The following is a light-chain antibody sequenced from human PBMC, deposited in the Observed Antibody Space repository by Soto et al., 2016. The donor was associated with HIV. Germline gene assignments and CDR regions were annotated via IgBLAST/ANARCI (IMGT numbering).Light chain of an antibody. CDR3: QQLKSYPLT. V-gene: IGKV1-9*01. CDR2: DAS. J-gene: IGKJ4*01. Sequence: DIQMTQSPSSLSASVGDRVTITCRASQAISSYLAWYQKKPGKPPNLLIYDASTLESGVPSRFSGGGFGTEFALTISSLQPEDFATYYCQQLKSYPLTFGGGTKLEIK. CDR1: QAISSY.